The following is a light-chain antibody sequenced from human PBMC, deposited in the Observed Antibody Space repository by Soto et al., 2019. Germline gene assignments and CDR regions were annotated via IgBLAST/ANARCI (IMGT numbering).Light chain of an antibody. Sequence: DIQLTQSPSFLSASVGDRVTITCRASQDISNYLAWYQQKPGKAHKFLIYAASTLQSGVQSRFSGSGSGTDFTLTIRCLQSEDFATYYCKQYYSYPLTFGQGTRLEIK. J-gene: IGKJ5*01. CDR1: QDISNY. V-gene: IGKV1-9*01. CDR2: AAS. CDR3: KQYYSYPLT.